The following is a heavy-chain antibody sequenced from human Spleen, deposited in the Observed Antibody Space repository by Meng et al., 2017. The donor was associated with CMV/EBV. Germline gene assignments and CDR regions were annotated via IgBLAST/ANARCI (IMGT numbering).Heavy chain of an antibody. V-gene: IGHV3-74*01. D-gene: IGHD4-17*01. Sequence: GESLKISCVASGFTFSSYWMHWVRQTPGKGLVWVSRINSDGSSTSYADSVKGRFTISRDNAKNTLYLQMNSLRAEDTAVYYCAKDLTTSRGMDVWGQGTTVTVSS. J-gene: IGHJ6*02. CDR2: INSDGSST. CDR1: GFTFSSYW. CDR3: AKDLTTSRGMDV.